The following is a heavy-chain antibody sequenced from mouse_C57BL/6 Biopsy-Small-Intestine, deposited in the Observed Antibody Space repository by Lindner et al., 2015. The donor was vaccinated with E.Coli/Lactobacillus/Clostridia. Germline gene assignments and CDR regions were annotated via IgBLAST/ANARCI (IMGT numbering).Heavy chain of an antibody. CDR3: ARVSPYDANAMDY. D-gene: IGHD2-12*01. Sequence: EVQLQESGGGLVKPGGSLKLSCAASGFTFSSYAMSWVRQTPEKRLEWVATITDGGSYTFYPDSVKGRFTISRDNAKNNLYLQMSHLKSEDTAMYYCARVSPYDANAMDYWGQGTSVTVSS. CDR1: GFTFSSYA. J-gene: IGHJ4*01. V-gene: IGHV5-4*01. CDR2: ITDGGSYT.